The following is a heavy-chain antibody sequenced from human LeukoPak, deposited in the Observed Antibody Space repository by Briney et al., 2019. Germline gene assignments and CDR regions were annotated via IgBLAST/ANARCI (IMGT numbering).Heavy chain of an antibody. CDR1: GFTFSSYS. CDR2: ISSSSSYI. J-gene: IGHJ5*02. D-gene: IGHD2/OR15-2a*01. V-gene: IGHV3-21*01. CDR3: ARDFVDPSRFDP. Sequence: PGGPLRLSCAASGFTFSSYSMNWVRQAPGKGLEWVSSISSSSSYIYYADSVKGRFTISRDNAKNSLYLQMNSLRAEDTAVYYCARDFVDPSRFDPWGQGTLVTVSS.